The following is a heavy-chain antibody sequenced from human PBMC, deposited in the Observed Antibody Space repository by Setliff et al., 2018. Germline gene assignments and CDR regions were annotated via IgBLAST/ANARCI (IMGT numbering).Heavy chain of an antibody. V-gene: IGHV4-39*01. Sequence: SLTCNVSGGSISSGSYHWSWIRQPAGKGLEWIGSIYYSGSTYYNPSPRSRVTISVDTSKNQFSLNLSSVTAADTAVYYCARLGGSSTSGGFYYFYYYMDVWGKGTTVTVSS. D-gene: IGHD2-2*01. J-gene: IGHJ6*03. CDR2: IYYSGST. CDR1: GGSISSGSYH. CDR3: ARLGGSSTSGGFYYFYYYMDV.